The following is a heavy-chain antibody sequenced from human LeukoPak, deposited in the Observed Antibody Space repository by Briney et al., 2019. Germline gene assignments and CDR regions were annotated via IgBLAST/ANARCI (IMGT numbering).Heavy chain of an antibody. CDR2: IIPIFGTA. Sequence: GASVKVSCKASGGTFSSYAISWVRQAPGQGLEWMGGIIPIFGTANYAQKFQGRVTITADESTSTAYMELSSLRSEDTAVYYCARGMLMVYATLDYYYMDVWGKGTTVTVSS. V-gene: IGHV1-69*13. J-gene: IGHJ6*03. D-gene: IGHD2-8*01. CDR3: ARGMLMVYATLDYYYMDV. CDR1: GGTFSSYA.